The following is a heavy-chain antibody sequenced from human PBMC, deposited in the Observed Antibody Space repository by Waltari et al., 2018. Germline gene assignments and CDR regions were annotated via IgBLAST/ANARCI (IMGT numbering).Heavy chain of an antibody. Sequence: EVQLVESGGGLVKPGGSLRLTWAPSAFSFWSHSMFWVRQAPGKGLEWVSSINNNGNYKYYADSVTGRFTISRDSATNSLYLQMTSLRVEDTAVYYCARGDTVTTRFFDPWGQGTLVTVSS. J-gene: IGHJ5*02. CDR1: AFSFWSHS. V-gene: IGHV3-21*01. D-gene: IGHD4-17*01. CDR3: ARGDTVTTRFFDP. CDR2: INNNGNYK.